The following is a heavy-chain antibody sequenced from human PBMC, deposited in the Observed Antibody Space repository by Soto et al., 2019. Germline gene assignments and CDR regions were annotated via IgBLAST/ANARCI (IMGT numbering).Heavy chain of an antibody. Sequence: PGGSLRLSCAASGFTLGDYAMHWVRQAPGKGLEWVSGISWNGGSLGYADSVKARFTISRDNAKNSLYLQMNSLSAEDTALYYCAKDKYSDSSGYPDYWGQGTLVTVSS. CDR2: ISWNGGSL. V-gene: IGHV3-9*01. D-gene: IGHD3-22*01. CDR1: GFTLGDYA. J-gene: IGHJ4*02. CDR3: AKDKYSDSSGYPDY.